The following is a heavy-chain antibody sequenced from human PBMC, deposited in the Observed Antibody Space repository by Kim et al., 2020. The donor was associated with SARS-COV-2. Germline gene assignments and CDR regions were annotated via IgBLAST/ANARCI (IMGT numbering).Heavy chain of an antibody. J-gene: IGHJ5*02. D-gene: IGHD3-9*01. CDR2: ISGSGGST. Sequence: GGSLRLSCAASGFTFSSYAMSWVRQAPGKGLEWVSAISGSGGSTYYADSVKGRFTISRDNSKNTLYLQMNSLRAEDTAVYYCAKMGTYYDILTGQGWFDPWGQGTLVTVSS. V-gene: IGHV3-23*01. CDR1: GFTFSSYA. CDR3: AKMGTYYDILTGQGWFDP.